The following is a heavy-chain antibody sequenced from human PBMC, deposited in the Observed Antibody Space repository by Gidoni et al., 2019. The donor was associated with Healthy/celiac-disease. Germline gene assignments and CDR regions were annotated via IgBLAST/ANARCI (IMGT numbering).Heavy chain of an antibody. CDR1: GGSISSYY. CDR3: AREVGYYYYMDV. Sequence: QVQLQESGPGLVKPSETLSLTCTVSGGSISSYYWSWIRQPPGKGLEWIGYIYYSGSTNYNPSLKSRVTISVDTSKNQFSLKLSSVTAADTAVYYCAREVGYYYYMDVWGKGTTVTVSS. CDR2: IYYSGST. V-gene: IGHV4-59*01. J-gene: IGHJ6*03.